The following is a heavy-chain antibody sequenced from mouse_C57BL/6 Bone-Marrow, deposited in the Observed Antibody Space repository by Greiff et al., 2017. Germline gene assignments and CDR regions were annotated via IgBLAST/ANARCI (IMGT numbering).Heavy chain of an antibody. J-gene: IGHJ1*03. V-gene: IGHV1-55*01. D-gene: IGHD1-1*01. CDR3: AVSVTTVVSNFDV. CDR1: GYTFTSYW. Sequence: QVQLQQPGAELVKPGASVKMSCKASGYTFTSYWITWVKQRPGQGLEWIGDIYPGSGSTTYNEKFKSKATLTVDTSSSTAYMQLSSLTSEDLAVYYCAVSVTTVVSNFDVWGTGTTVTVSS. CDR2: IYPGSGST.